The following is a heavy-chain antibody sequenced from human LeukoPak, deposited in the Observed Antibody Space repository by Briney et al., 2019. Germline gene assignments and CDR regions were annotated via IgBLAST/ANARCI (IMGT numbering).Heavy chain of an antibody. V-gene: IGHV3-30*04. CDR2: ISNDGINK. CDR1: GFTFSSCA. Sequence: GGSLRLSCAASGFTFSSCAMHWVRQAPGKGLEWVAVISNDGINKYYADSVKGRFTISRDNFKNTLYLQMNSLRAEDTAVYYCARDPGYSYGLDYWGQGTLVTVSS. J-gene: IGHJ4*02. D-gene: IGHD5-18*01. CDR3: ARDPGYSYGLDY.